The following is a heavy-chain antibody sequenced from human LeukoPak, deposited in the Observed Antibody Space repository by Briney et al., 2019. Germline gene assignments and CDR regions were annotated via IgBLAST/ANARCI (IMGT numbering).Heavy chain of an antibody. J-gene: IGHJ4*02. D-gene: IGHD3-3*01. V-gene: IGHV3-30-3*01. CDR2: ISYDGSNK. Sequence: GGSLRLSCVASGFPYSSYWMTWVRQAPGKGLEWVAVISYDGSNKYYADSVKGRFTISRDNSKNTLYLQMNSLRAEDTAVYYCARDSAYPYYDFWSGYYPPDYWGQGTLVTVSS. CDR1: GFPYSSYW. CDR3: ARDSAYPYYDFWSGYYPPDY.